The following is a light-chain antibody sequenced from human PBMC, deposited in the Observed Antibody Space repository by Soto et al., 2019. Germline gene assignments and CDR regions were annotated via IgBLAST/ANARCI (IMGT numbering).Light chain of an antibody. V-gene: IGLV1-40*01. CDR3: QSYDSSLSGRGV. J-gene: IGLJ1*01. CDR1: SSNIGAGYD. Sequence: QAVVTQPPSVSGAPGQRVTISCTGSSSNIGAGYDVHWYQQLPGTAPKLLIYGNNNRPSGVPDRFSGSKSGTSASLAITGLQAEDEADYYCQSYDSSLSGRGVFGTGTKLTVL. CDR2: GNN.